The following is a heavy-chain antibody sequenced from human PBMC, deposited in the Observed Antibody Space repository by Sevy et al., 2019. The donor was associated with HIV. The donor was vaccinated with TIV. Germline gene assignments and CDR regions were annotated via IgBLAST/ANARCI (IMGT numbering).Heavy chain of an antibody. CDR3: ARAVPATAAFDI. D-gene: IGHD6-19*01. V-gene: IGHV3-21*01. J-gene: IGHJ3*02. CDR1: GFTFSSYS. CDR2: ISGLSNYI. Sequence: GGSLRLSCAASGFTFSSYSMHWVRQAPGKGLEWVSSISGLSNYIYYADSMKGRFSISRDNAKNSLYLQMISLRAEDTAVFYCARAVPATAAFDIWGQGTLVTVSS.